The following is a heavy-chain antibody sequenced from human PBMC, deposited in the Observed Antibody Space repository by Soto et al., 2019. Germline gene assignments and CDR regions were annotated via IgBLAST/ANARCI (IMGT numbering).Heavy chain of an antibody. CDR2: IYPGDSDT. CDR3: ARPLLRFLEWPYFDY. CDR1: GYSFTSYW. Sequence: GESLKISCKGSGYSFTSYWIGWVRQMPGKGLEWMGIIYPGDSDTRYSPSFQGQVTISADKSISTAYLQWSSLKASDTAMYYCARPLLRFLEWPYFDYWGQGTLVTVSS. J-gene: IGHJ4*02. D-gene: IGHD3-3*01. V-gene: IGHV5-51*01.